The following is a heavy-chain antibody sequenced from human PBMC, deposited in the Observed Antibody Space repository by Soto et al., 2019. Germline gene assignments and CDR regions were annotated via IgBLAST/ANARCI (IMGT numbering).Heavy chain of an antibody. J-gene: IGHJ5*02. Sequence: SETLSLTCTVAGGSMSNYYWILIRQPPGKGLEWIGYTYYIGSTNYNPSLKSRVTMSVDTSRNQLSLNLTSVTAADTAVYYCARGYSPALGAPWARVNWFDPWGQGTLVTVSS. CDR2: TYYIGST. V-gene: IGHV4-59*01. D-gene: IGHD1-26*01. CDR1: GGSMSNYY. CDR3: ARGYSPALGAPWARVNWFDP.